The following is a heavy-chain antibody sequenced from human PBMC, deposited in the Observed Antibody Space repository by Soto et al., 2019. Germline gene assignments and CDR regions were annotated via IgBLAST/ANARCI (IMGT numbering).Heavy chain of an antibody. J-gene: IGHJ3*02. CDR1: GGSINSGDYY. CDR2: IYYSGST. Sequence: PSETLSLTCTVSGGSINSGDYYWGWIRQRPGKGLEWIGYIYYSGSTYYNPSLKSRVTISVDTSKRQFSLKLSSVTAADTAVYYCARETSHNAFDIWGQGTMVTVSS. D-gene: IGHD1-1*01. V-gene: IGHV4-31*03. CDR3: ARETSHNAFDI.